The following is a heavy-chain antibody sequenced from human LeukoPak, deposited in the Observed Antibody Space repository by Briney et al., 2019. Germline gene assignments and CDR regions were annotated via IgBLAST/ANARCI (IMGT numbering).Heavy chain of an antibody. CDR1: GYTFTSYG. Sequence: ASVKVSCEASGYTFTSYGISWVRQAPGQGLEWMGWISAYNGNTNYAQKLQGRVTMTTDTYTSTAYMELRSLSSDDTAVYYCARDFRSLIGAPIDYWGQGTLVTVSS. CDR2: ISAYNGNT. CDR3: ARDFRSLIGAPIDY. J-gene: IGHJ4*02. D-gene: IGHD2/OR15-2a*01. V-gene: IGHV1-18*01.